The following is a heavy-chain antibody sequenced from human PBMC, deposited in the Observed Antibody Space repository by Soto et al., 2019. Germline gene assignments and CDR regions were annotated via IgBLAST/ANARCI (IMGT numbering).Heavy chain of an antibody. D-gene: IGHD3-3*01. J-gene: IGHJ4*02. CDR3: ARWSYLDY. Sequence: VGSLRLSGAASGFSFGSYALSWVRQAPGKGLEWVSTISGSDGRTFYADSVKGRFSISRDTSQSTLYLQMNSLRADDTAMYYCARWSYLDYWGQGTRVTV. CDR2: ISGSDGRT. V-gene: IGHV3-23*01. CDR1: GFSFGSYA.